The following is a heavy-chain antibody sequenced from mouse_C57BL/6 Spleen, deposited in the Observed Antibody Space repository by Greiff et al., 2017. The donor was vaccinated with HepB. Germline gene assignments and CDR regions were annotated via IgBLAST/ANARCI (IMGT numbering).Heavy chain of an antibody. J-gene: IGHJ3*01. CDR2: INPGSGGT. CDR3: ARSPVSN. CDR1: GYAFTNYL. V-gene: IGHV1-54*01. Sequence: QVQLQQSGAELVRPGTSVKVSCKASGYAFTNYLIEWVKQRPGQGLEWIGVINPGSGGTNYNEKFKGKATLTADKSSSTAYMQLSSLTSEDSAVYFCARSPVSNWGQGTLVTVSA.